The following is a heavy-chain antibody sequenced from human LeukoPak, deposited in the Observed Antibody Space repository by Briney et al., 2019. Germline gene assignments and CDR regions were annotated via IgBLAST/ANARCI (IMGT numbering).Heavy chain of an antibody. V-gene: IGHV3-30*18. Sequence: GRSLRLSCAASGFTFSSYGMHWVRQAPGKGLEWVAVISYDGSNKYYADSVKGRSTISRDNSKNTLYLQMNSLRAEDAAVYYCAKDSLIWSLRDGMDVWGQGTTVTVSS. J-gene: IGHJ6*02. CDR1: GFTFSSYG. CDR3: AKDSLIWSLRDGMDV. D-gene: IGHD3-16*02. CDR2: ISYDGSNK.